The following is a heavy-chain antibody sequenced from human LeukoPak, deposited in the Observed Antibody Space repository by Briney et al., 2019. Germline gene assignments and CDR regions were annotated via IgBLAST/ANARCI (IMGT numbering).Heavy chain of an antibody. CDR1: GFTFSSYA. J-gene: IGHJ6*03. V-gene: IGHV3-64*01. Sequence: PGGSLRLSCAASGFTFSSYAMHWVRQAPGKGLEYVSAISSNGGSTYYANSVKGRFTISRDNSKNTLYLQMNSLRAEDTAVYYCARDRGGSSPYYYYYYMDVWGKGTTVTVSS. CDR3: ARDRGGSSPYYYYYYMDV. CDR2: ISSNGGST. D-gene: IGHD1-26*01.